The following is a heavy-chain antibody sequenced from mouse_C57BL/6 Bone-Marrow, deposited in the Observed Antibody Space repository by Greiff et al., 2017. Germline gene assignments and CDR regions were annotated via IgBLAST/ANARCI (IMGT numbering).Heavy chain of an antibody. D-gene: IGHD2-1*01. J-gene: IGHJ4*01. Sequence: QVQLKQSGPELVKPGASVKISCKASGYTFTDFYINWVKQRPGQGLEWIGWIFPGSGSTYYNEKFKGKATLTVDKSSSTAYMLLSSLTSEDSAVYFCATEDGNYYAMDYWGQGTSVTVSS. CDR1: GYTFTDFY. CDR2: IFPGSGST. CDR3: ATEDGNYYAMDY. V-gene: IGHV1-75*01.